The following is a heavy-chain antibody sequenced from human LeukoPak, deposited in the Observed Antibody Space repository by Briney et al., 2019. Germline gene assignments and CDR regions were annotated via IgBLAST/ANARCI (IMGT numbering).Heavy chain of an antibody. D-gene: IGHD3-22*01. CDR1: GFTFSSYW. CDR2: IKQDGSEK. J-gene: IGHJ4*02. CDR3: ARDSGYYYPNHDY. V-gene: IGHV3-7*01. Sequence: GGSLRLSCAASGFTFSSYWMSWVRQAPGKGLEWVANIKQDGSEKYYVDSVKGRFTISRDNAKNSLYLQMNSLRAEDTAVYYCARDSGYYYPNHDYWGLGTLVTVSS.